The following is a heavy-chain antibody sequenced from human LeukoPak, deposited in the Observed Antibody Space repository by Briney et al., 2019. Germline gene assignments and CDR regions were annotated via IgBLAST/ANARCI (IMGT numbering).Heavy chain of an antibody. CDR3: ARVSLPVGSWVVGATAYYFDY. V-gene: IGHV1-69*01. CDR1: GGTFSSYA. J-gene: IGHJ4*02. D-gene: IGHD1-26*01. Sequence: SVKVSCKASGGTFSSYAISWVRQAPGQGLEWMGGIIPIFGTANYAQKFQGRVTITADESTSTAYLELSSLRSEDTAVYYCARVSLPVGSWVVGATAYYFDYWGQGTLVTVSS. CDR2: IIPIFGTA.